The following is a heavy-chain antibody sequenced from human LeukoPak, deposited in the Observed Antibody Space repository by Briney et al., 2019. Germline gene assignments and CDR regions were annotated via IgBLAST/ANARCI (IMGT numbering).Heavy chain of an antibody. D-gene: IGHD2-2*01. CDR2: IYTSGST. CDR3: ARNTPDIVVVPAARGYNWFDP. J-gene: IGHJ5*02. Sequence: SETLSLTCTVPGGSISSYYWSWIRQPAGKGLEWIGRIYTSGSTNYNPSLKSRVTMSVDTSKNQFSLKLSSVTAADTAVYYCARNTPDIVVVPAARGYNWFDPWGQGTLVTVSS. CDR1: GGSISSYY. V-gene: IGHV4-4*07.